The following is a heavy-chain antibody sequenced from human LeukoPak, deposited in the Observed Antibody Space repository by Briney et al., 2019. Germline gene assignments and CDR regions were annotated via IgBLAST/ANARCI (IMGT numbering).Heavy chain of an antibody. CDR2: TIPFFGTR. Sequence: GSSVKLSCTTTGDTFRNYGISWVRQAPGQGLEWMGGTIPFFGTRNYAHKFQDRVTISTDESTNTAYMELSSLSSEDTAVYYCARDRRGSRGWYYFDYWGQGTLVTVSS. J-gene: IGHJ4*02. CDR1: GDTFRNYG. CDR3: ARDRRGSRGWYYFDY. V-gene: IGHV1-69*05. D-gene: IGHD6-19*01.